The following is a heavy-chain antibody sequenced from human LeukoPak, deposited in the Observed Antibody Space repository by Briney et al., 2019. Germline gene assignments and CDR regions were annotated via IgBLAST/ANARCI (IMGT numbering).Heavy chain of an antibody. CDR1: GFTFSSYA. J-gene: IGHJ4*02. D-gene: IGHD3-16*01. V-gene: IGHV3-30-3*01. CDR3: ARDWGY. Sequence: GGSLRLSCAASGFTFSSYAMHWVRQAPGKGLEWVAVISYDGSNKYYADSVKGRFTISRDNSKNTLYLQMNSLRAEDTAVYYCARDWGYWGQGTLVTVSS. CDR2: ISYDGSNK.